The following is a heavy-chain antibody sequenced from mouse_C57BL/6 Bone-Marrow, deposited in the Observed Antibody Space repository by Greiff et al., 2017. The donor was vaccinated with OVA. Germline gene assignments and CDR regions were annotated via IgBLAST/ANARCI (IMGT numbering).Heavy chain of an antibody. CDR1: CYSFTDSN. V-gene: IGHV1-39*01. CDR2: INPNYGTT. Sequence: EVQLQESGPELVHPFASVKISCPASCYSFTDSNMNWLKQSNGQSLEWIGVINPNYGTTSYNQKFKGKATLTVDQSSSTAYMQLNSLTSEDSAVYYCARSIDSSGPYARDYGGQGTSVTVSS. CDR3: ARSIDSSGPYARDY. J-gene: IGHJ4*01. D-gene: IGHD3-2*02.